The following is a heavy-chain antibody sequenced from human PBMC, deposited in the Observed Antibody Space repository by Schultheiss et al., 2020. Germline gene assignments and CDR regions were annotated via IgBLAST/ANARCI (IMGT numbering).Heavy chain of an antibody. J-gene: IGHJ4*02. CDR2: IYYSGST. Sequence: SQTLSLTCTVSGGSISSYYWSWIRQPPGKGLEWIGSIYYSGSTYYNPSLKSRVTISVDTSKNQFSLKLSSVTAADTAVYYCARTSIAGPRGAFNIWGQGTLVTVSS. D-gene: IGHD6-6*01. V-gene: IGHV4-59*01. CDR3: ARTSIAGPRGAFNI. CDR1: GGSISSYY.